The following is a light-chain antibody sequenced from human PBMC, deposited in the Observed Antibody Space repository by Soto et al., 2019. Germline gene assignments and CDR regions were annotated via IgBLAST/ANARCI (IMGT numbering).Light chain of an antibody. V-gene: IGLV2-11*01. CDR1: SSNVGGYNY. J-gene: IGLJ1*01. CDR3: CSYAGSYTYV. CDR2: DVS. Sequence: QSVLTQPRSVSGSPGQSVTISCTGTSSNVGGYNYVSWYQQHPGKAPKLMIYDVSKRPSGVPDRFSGSKSGNTASLTISGLQAEDEAAYYCCSYAGSYTYVFATGTKVTVL.